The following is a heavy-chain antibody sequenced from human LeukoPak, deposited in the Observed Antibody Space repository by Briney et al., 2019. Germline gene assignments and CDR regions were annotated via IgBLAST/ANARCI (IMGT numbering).Heavy chain of an antibody. J-gene: IGHJ6*02. CDR1: GFTFSSYG. D-gene: IGHD2-2*01. CDR3: AKDIVVVPAATYYYYGMDV. CDR2: ISYDGSNK. V-gene: IGHV3-30*18. Sequence: PGRSLRLSCAASGFTFSSYGMHWVRQAPGKGLEWVAVISYDGSNKYYADSVKGRFTISRDNSKNTLYLEMNSLRAEDTAVYYCAKDIVVVPAATYYYYGMDVWGQGTTVTASS.